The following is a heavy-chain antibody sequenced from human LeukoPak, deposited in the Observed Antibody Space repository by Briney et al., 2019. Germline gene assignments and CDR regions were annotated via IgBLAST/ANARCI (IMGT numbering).Heavy chain of an antibody. CDR3: ARDPGGSGSAWAANLFDP. D-gene: IGHD3-10*01. J-gene: IGHJ5*02. Sequence: GGSLRLSCVASGFNFAAYPMHWVRQIPGKGLEWVALIRGDSGGTFYTDSVKGRFTISRDNRRDSLYLQMNSLTPEDTGSYYCARDPGGSGSAWAANLFDPWGQGTLVSVSS. CDR2: IRGDSGGT. CDR1: GFNFAAYP. V-gene: IGHV3-43*02.